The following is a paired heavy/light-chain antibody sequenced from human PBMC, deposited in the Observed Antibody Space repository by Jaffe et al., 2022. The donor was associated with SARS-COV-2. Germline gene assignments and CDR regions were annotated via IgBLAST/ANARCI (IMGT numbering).Heavy chain of an antibody. CDR3: ARHLRTGDGYYFDY. J-gene: IGHJ4*02. V-gene: IGHV4-39*01. Sequence: QLQLQESGPGLVRPSETLSLTCTVSGGSIGSNSYYWGWIRQPPEKGLEWIGRIYYNGNTYYNPSLKSRLTISLDTSKNQFSLRLTSVTAADTAVYYCARHLRTGDGYYFDYWGQGTLVTVSS. CDR1: GGSIGSNSYY. D-gene: IGHD7-27*01. CDR2: IYYNGNT.
Light chain of an antibody. CDR2: WAS. Sequence: DIVMTQSPDSLAVSLGERATINCKSSQSLLYSSNNKNYLAWYQLKPGQPPKLLIYWASTRESGVPDRFSGSGSGTDFTLTISSLQAEDVAVYYCQQYYSTLLTFGGGTKVEIK. J-gene: IGKJ4*01. V-gene: IGKV4-1*01. CDR1: QSLLYSSNNKNY. CDR3: QQYYSTLLT.